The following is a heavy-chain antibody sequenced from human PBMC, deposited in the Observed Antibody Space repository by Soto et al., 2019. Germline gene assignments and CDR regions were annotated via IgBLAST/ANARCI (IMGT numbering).Heavy chain of an antibody. V-gene: IGHV3-30*18. CDR2: ISFDGSNK. D-gene: IGHD2-21*01. CDR1: GFTFSIYG. Sequence: QVQLVESGGGVVQPGRSLRLSCAASGFTFSIYGMHWVRQAPGKGLEWVAVISFDGSNKYYADSVKGRFTISRDNSKKTLDLEMNTLRAEDTALYYCAKDGGGKYTVGRIYYFDYWGQGTLVTVSS. J-gene: IGHJ4*02. CDR3: AKDGGGKYTVGRIYYFDY.